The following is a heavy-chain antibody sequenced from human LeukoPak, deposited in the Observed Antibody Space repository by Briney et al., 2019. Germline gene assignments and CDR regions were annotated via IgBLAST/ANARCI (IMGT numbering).Heavy chain of an antibody. V-gene: IGHV3-7*01. CDR2: IKQDGSEK. J-gene: IGHJ6*03. Sequence: GGSLRLSCAASGFTFSSYWMSWVRQAPGKGLEWVANIKQDGSEKYYVDSVKGRFTISRDNAKNSLYLQMNSLRPEDTAVYYCARDTAWYTAHYCMDVWGKGTTVTVSS. CDR1: GFTFSSYW. CDR3: ARDTAWYTAHYCMDV. D-gene: IGHD2-8*01.